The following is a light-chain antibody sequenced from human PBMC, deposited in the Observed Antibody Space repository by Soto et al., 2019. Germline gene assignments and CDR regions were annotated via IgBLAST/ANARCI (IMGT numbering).Light chain of an antibody. CDR1: QTISSY. Sequence: DIQMTQSPSSLSASVGDRVTITCRASQTISSYLNWYQQKPGQAPKSLIYAASTLQSGVPSRFSGSGSGTDFTLTISNLQPEDFATYYCQQSYRTPLNFGGGTEVEF. V-gene: IGKV1-39*01. CDR3: QQSYRTPLN. J-gene: IGKJ4*01. CDR2: AAS.